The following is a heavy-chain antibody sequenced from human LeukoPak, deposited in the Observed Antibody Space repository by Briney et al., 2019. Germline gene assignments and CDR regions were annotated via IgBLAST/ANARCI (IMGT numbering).Heavy chain of an antibody. J-gene: IGHJ6*03. CDR2: ISYDGSNK. D-gene: IGHD3-3*01. CDR3: ARAKRITIFGVAPGYYYYMDV. V-gene: IGHV3-30-3*01. CDR1: GFTFSSYA. Sequence: GGSLRLSCAASGFTFSSYAMHWVRQAPGKGLEWVAVISYDGSNKYYADSVKGRFTISRDNSKNTLYLQMNSLRAEDTAVYYCARAKRITIFGVAPGYYYYMDVWGKGTTVTVSS.